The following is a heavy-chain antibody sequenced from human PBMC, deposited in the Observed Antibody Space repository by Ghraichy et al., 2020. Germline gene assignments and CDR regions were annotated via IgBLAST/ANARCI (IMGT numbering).Heavy chain of an antibody. D-gene: IGHD3-10*02. CDR2: INHSGST. CDR3: ARGITMSRVYNWFDP. CDR1: GGSFSGYY. Sequence: SETLSLTCAVYGGSFSGYYWSWIRQPPGKGLEWIGEINHSGSTNYNPSLKSRVTISVDTSKNQFSLKLSSVTAADTAVYYCARGITMSRVYNWFDPWGQGTLVTVSS. J-gene: IGHJ5*02. V-gene: IGHV4-34*01.